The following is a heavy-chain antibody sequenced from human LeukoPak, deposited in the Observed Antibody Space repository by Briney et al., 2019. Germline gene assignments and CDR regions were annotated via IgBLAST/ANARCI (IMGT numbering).Heavy chain of an antibody. Sequence: PGGSLRLSCAASGFTFSSYWMHWVRQGPGKGLVWVSRINPDGSGTSHADSVKGRFTISRDNSKNTLYLQMNSLRAEDTAVYYCAKGPGNWIANFDYWGQGTLVTVSS. CDR1: GFTFSSYW. V-gene: IGHV3-74*01. CDR2: INPDGSGT. D-gene: IGHD1-20*01. J-gene: IGHJ4*02. CDR3: AKGPGNWIANFDY.